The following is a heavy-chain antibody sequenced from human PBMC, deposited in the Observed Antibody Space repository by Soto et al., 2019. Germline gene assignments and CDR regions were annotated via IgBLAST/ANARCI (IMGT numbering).Heavy chain of an antibody. CDR3: ARLHVRGLSGIGRFDP. CDR1: GYTFTSYA. Sequence: QVQLVQSGAEVKKPGASVKVSCKASGYTFTSYAMHWVRQAPGQRLEWMGWINAGNGNTKYSQKFQGRVTITRDTSASTAYMELSSLRSEDTAVYYCARLHVRGLSGIGRFDPWGQGTLVTVSS. V-gene: IGHV1-3*01. D-gene: IGHD3-10*02. CDR2: INAGNGNT. J-gene: IGHJ5*02.